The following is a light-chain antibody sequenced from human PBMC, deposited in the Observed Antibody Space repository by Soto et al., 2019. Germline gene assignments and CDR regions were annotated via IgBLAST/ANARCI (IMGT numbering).Light chain of an antibody. J-gene: IGKJ2*01. V-gene: IGKV1-39*01. CDR1: QSISTF. CDR3: QQSYSAPYT. CDR2: VAS. Sequence: DIQVTQSPSSLSASIGDRVTITCRASQSISTFLNWYQQKPGKAPNLLIYVASNLQTGVPSRFSGSGFGTDFSLTISSLQHEDVATYYCQQSYSAPYTFGQGTTLEIK.